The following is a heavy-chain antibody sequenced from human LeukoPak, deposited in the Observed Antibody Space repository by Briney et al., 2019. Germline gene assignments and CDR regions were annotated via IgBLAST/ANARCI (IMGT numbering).Heavy chain of an antibody. V-gene: IGHV1-2*06. Sequence: ASVKVSCKASGYTFTGYYMNWVRQAPGQGLEWMGRINPNSGGTNYAQKFQGRVTMTRDTSISTAYMELSRLRSDDTAVYYCARVDWTVTTDAFDIWGQGTMVTVSS. D-gene: IGHD4-17*01. CDR3: ARVDWTVTTDAFDI. CDR1: GYTFTGYY. CDR2: INPNSGGT. J-gene: IGHJ3*02.